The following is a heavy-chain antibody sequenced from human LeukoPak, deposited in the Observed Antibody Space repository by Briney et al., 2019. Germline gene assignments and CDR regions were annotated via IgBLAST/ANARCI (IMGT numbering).Heavy chain of an antibody. CDR1: GGTFSSYA. D-gene: IGHD3-10*01. CDR3: ARAPTPQSKNYYGSDYYYYMDV. CDR2: IIPIFGTA. J-gene: IGHJ6*03. V-gene: IGHV1-69*13. Sequence: GASVKVSCKASGGTFSSYAISWVRQAPGQGLEWMGGIIPIFGTANYAQKFQGRVTITADESTSTAYMELSSLRSEDTDVYYCARAPTPQSKNYYGSDYYYYMDVWGKGTTVTISS.